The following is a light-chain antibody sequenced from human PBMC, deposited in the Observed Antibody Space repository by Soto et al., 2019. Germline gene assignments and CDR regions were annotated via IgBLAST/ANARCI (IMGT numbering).Light chain of an antibody. J-gene: IGKJ5*01. Sequence: QMTQSPSSLSASVGEKIIITCRASRDVGSDVSWYQQKPGQAPKLLIYAASNLQSEVPSRFSGSGSGTDFTLTITSLQPEDFATYYCQQSYGTPITFGQGTRLEI. CDR1: RDVGSD. CDR3: QQSYGTPIT. V-gene: IGKV1-39*01. CDR2: AAS.